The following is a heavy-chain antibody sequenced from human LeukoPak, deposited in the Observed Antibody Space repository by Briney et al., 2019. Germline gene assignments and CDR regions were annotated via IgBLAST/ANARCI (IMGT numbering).Heavy chain of an antibody. V-gene: IGHV3-7*01. CDR1: GFTFNRYP. D-gene: IGHD6-13*01. CDR2: IKQDGSDQ. J-gene: IGHJ4*02. CDR3: AVLAATDSNDY. Sequence: PGGSLRLSCAASGFTFNRYPMTWVRQAPGKGLEWVANIKQDGSDQYYVDSVKGRFTISRENAKNSLYLQMNSLRAEDTAVYYCAVLAATDSNDYWGQGTLVTVSS.